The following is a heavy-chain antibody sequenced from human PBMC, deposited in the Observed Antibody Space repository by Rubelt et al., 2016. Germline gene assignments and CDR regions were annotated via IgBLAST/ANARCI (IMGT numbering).Heavy chain of an antibody. J-gene: IGHJ5*02. V-gene: IGHV5-10-1*01. CDR3: ARHANRYCSSTSCYVRWFDP. CDR2: IDPSDSYT. D-gene: IGHD2-2*01. Sequence: VRQMPGKGLEWMGRIDPSDSYTNYSPSFQGHVTISADKSISTAYLQWSSLKASDTAMYYCARHANRYCSSTSCYVRWFDPWGQGTLVTGSS.